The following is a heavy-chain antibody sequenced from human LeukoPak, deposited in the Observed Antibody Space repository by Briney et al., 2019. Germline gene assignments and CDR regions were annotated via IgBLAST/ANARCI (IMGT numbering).Heavy chain of an antibody. CDR2: INHSGST. Sequence: SETLSLTCAVYGGSFSGYYWSWLRQPPGKGLEWIGEINHSGSTNYNPSLKSRVTISVDTSKNQLSLKLSSVTAADTAVYYCARAVYGSGSSPHGHWGQGTLVTVSS. CDR3: ARAVYGSGSSPHGH. CDR1: GGSFSGYY. D-gene: IGHD3-10*01. V-gene: IGHV4-34*01. J-gene: IGHJ4*02.